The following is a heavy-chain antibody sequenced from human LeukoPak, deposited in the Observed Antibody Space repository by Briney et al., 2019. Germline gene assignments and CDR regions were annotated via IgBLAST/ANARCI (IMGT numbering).Heavy chain of an antibody. CDR3: AKWGSGRDY. D-gene: IGHD3-10*01. J-gene: IGHJ4*02. Sequence: GGPVRLSRAASGFTFSSYAMSGVRQAPGKGRGWVSAISGRGASTHYADPVNRRFTISRDNPKNTLYLQMNSLRAEHTAVYYCAKWGSGRDYWGQGTLVTVSS. CDR2: ISGRGAST. CDR1: GFTFSSYA. V-gene: IGHV3-23*01.